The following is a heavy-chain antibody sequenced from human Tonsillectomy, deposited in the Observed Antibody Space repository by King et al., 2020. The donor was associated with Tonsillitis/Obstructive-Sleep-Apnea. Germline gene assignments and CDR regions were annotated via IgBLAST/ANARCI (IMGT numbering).Heavy chain of an antibody. CDR3: AAEGYCSSTSCSYIDY. J-gene: IGHJ4*02. CDR1: GGSISSSSYY. D-gene: IGHD2-2*01. CDR2: IYYSGST. Sequence: VQLQESGPGLVKPSETLSLTCTVSGGSISSSSYYWGWIRQPPGQGLEWIGSIYYSGSTYYNPSLKSRVTISVDTSKNQFSLKLSSVTAADTAVYYCAAEGYCSSTSCSYIDYWGQGPLVTVSS. V-gene: IGHV4-39*01.